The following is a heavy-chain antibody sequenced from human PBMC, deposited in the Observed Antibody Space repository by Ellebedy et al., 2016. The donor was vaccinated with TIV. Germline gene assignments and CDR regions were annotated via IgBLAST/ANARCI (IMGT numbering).Heavy chain of an antibody. CDR3: ARGLDTSGYYLDF. Sequence: ASVKVSCKASGYTFTTYYMHWVRQAPGQGLEFLGGIIPMFGAANYAPEFRGRVTITADESATTAYMELSSLRSEDTAVYYCARGLDTSGYYLDFWGQGTLVSVSS. V-gene: IGHV1-69*13. CDR2: IIPMFGAA. CDR1: GYTFTTYY. J-gene: IGHJ4*02. D-gene: IGHD3-22*01.